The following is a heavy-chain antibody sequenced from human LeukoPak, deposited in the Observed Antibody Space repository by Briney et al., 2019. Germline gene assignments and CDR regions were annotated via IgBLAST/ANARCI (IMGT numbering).Heavy chain of an antibody. D-gene: IGHD2-2*01. J-gene: IGHJ3*02. CDR3: ARHAYQLLPDAFDI. CDR1: GGSISSYY. V-gene: IGHV4-59*08. CDR2: IYYSGGT. Sequence: SETLSLTCTVSGGSISSYYWSWIRQPPGKGLEWIGYIYYSGGTNYNPSLKSRVTISVDTSKNQFSLKLSSVTAADTAVYYCARHAYQLLPDAFDIWGQGTMVTVSS.